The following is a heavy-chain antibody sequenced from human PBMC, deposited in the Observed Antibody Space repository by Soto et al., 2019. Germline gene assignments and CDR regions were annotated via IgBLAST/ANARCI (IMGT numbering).Heavy chain of an antibody. Sequence: GASVKVSCKASGYTFTSYGISWVRQAPGQGLEWMGWISAYNGNTNYAQKLQGRVTMTTDTSTSTAYMELRSLRSEDTAVYYCARAEVGGYCSSTSCYASGFPDYWGQGTLVTVSS. CDR3: ARAEVGGYCSSTSCYASGFPDY. CDR2: ISAYNGNT. V-gene: IGHV1-18*01. CDR1: GYTFTSYG. D-gene: IGHD2-2*01. J-gene: IGHJ4*02.